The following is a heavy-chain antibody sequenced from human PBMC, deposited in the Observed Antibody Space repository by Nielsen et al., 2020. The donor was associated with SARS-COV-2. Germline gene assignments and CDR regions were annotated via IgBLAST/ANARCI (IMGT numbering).Heavy chain of an antibody. CDR2: INWNGGST. J-gene: IGHJ4*02. CDR3: ARVYYDSSGYLNYFDY. D-gene: IGHD3-22*01. V-gene: IGHV3-20*01. Sequence: GGSLRLSCAASGFTFDDYGMSWVRQAPGKGLEWVPGINWNGGSTGYADSVKGRFTISRDNAKNSLYLQMNSLRAEDTALYHCARVYYDSSGYLNYFDYWGQGTLVTVSS. CDR1: GFTFDDYG.